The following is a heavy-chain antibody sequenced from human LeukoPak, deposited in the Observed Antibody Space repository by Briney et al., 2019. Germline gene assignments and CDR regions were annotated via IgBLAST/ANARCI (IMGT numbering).Heavy chain of an antibody. Sequence: ASVKVSCKASGYTFTDYYIHWVRQAPGQGLEWMGWINPKSGDTNYAQGFQGRVTMTRDTSISTAYMELKRLKSDDRAMYFCSYGQELFSDFWGQGTLVTVSS. J-gene: IGHJ4*02. CDR3: SYGQELFSDF. CDR2: INPKSGDT. D-gene: IGHD1-7*01. V-gene: IGHV1-2*02. CDR1: GYTFTDYY.